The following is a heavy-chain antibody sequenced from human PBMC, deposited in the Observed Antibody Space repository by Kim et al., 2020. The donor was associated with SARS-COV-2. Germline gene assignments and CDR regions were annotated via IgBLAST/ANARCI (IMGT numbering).Heavy chain of an antibody. CDR2: ISYDGSNK. J-gene: IGHJ1*01. D-gene: IGHD1-26*01. CDR1: GFTFSSYA. Sequence: GGSLRLSCAASGFTFSSYAMHWVRQAPGKGLEWVAVISYDGSNKYYADSVKGRFTISRDNSKNTLYLQMNSLRAEDTAVYYCAIDSGSYGYFQHWGQGTLVTVSS. V-gene: IGHV3-30*04. CDR3: AIDSGSYGYFQH.